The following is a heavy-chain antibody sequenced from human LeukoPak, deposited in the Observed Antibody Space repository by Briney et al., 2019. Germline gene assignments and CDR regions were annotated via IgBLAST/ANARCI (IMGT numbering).Heavy chain of an antibody. CDR1: GFTFSSYS. CDR3: ARDGSASTPNDY. Sequence: PGGSLRLSCAASGFTFSSYSMNWVRQAPGKGLEWVSSISSSSSYIYYADSVKGRFTISRDNAKNSLYLQMNSLRAEDTAVYYCARDGSASTPNDYWGQGTLVTVSS. CDR2: ISSSSSYI. D-gene: IGHD2-2*01. J-gene: IGHJ4*02. V-gene: IGHV3-21*01.